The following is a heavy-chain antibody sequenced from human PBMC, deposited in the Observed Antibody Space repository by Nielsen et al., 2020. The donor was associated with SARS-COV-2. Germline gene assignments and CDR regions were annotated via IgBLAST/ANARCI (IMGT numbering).Heavy chain of an antibody. CDR3: ARGNYYGSGSYYSYYYYYGMDV. CDR2: IYPGDSDT. Sequence: GGSLRLSCKVSGYSFTSYWIGWVRQMPGKGLEWMGIIYPGDSDTRYSPSFQGQVTISADKSISTAYLQWSSLKASDTAMYYCARGNYYGSGSYYSYYYYYGMDVWGQGTTVTVSS. D-gene: IGHD3-10*01. V-gene: IGHV5-51*01. J-gene: IGHJ6*02. CDR1: GYSFTSYW.